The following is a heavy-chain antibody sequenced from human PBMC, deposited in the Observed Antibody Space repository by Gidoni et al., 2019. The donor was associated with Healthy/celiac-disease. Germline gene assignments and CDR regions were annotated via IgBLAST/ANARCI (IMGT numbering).Heavy chain of an antibody. D-gene: IGHD3-10*01. V-gene: IGHV4-31*01. Sequence: QVQLQESGPGLVQPSPTLSLTCTVSGGSISSGGYYWSWIRQHPGKGLEWIGYIYYSGSTYYNPSLKSLVTISVDTSKNQFSLKLSSVTAADTAVYYCARVFMVRGVTDAFDIWGQGTMVTVSS. J-gene: IGHJ3*02. CDR1: GGSISSGGYY. CDR3: ARVFMVRGVTDAFDI. CDR2: IYYSGST.